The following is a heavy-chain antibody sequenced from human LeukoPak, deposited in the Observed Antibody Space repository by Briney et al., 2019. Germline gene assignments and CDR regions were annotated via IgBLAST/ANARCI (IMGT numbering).Heavy chain of an antibody. Sequence: KTSETLSLTCTVSGGSINIFYWSWIRQSAGKGLEWIGRIYTSGSTNYNPSLKSRVPMSVDTSKHQFSLKLSSVTAADTAVYYCARGRRQWLVRDYYMDVWGKGTTVTVSS. CDR2: IYTSGST. J-gene: IGHJ6*03. V-gene: IGHV4-4*07. CDR1: GGSINIFY. CDR3: ARGRRQWLVRDYYMDV. D-gene: IGHD6-19*01.